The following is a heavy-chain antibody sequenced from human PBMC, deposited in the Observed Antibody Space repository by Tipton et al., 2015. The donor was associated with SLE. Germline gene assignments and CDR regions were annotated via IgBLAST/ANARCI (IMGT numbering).Heavy chain of an antibody. CDR1: GFTVSSNY. D-gene: IGHD3-3*01. J-gene: IGHJ3*02. CDR3: ARAKVDDFWSGYGDAFDI. Sequence: SLRLSCAASGFTVSSNYMSWVRQAPGKGLEWVSVIYSGGSTYYADSVKGRFTISRHNSKNTLYLQMNGLRAEDTAVYYCARAKVDDFWSGYGDAFDIWGQGTMVTVSS. CDR2: IYSGGST. V-gene: IGHV3-53*04.